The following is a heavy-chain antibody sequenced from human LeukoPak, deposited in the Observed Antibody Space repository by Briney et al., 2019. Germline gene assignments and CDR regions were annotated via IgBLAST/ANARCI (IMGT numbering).Heavy chain of an antibody. CDR3: TREVITIFGVVILNYFDY. D-gene: IGHD3-3*01. CDR1: GFTFGDYA. CDR2: IRSKAYGGTT. Sequence: GGSLRLSCTASGFTFGDYAMSWVRQAPGKGLEWAGFIRSKAYGGTTEYAASVKGRFTISRDDSKSIAYLQMNSLKTEDTAVYYCTREVITIFGVVILNYFDYWGQGTLVTVSS. V-gene: IGHV3-49*04. J-gene: IGHJ4*02.